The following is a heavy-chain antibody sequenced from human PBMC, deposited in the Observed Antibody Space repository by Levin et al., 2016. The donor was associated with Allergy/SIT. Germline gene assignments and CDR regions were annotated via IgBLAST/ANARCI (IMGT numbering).Heavy chain of an antibody. CDR3: ARLWELPIDP. J-gene: IGHJ5*02. CDR2: IDPSDSYT. Sequence: VRQMPGKGLEWMGRIDPSDSYTNYSPSFQGHVTISADKSISTAYLQWSSLKASDTAMYYCARLWELPIDPWGQGTLVTVSS. D-gene: IGHD1-26*01. V-gene: IGHV5-10-1*01.